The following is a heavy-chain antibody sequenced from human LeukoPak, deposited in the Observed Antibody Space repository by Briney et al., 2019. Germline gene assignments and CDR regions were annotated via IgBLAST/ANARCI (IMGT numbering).Heavy chain of an antibody. CDR3: ARGGYCSSTTCYLRDAFEI. V-gene: IGHV3-48*01. J-gene: IGHJ3*02. CDR1: GFTFSSYS. CDR2: ISSSSSTV. D-gene: IGHD2-2*01. Sequence: GGSLRLSCAASGFTFSSYSMNWVRQAPGKGLEWVSYISSSSSTVYYADSVKGRFTISRDKAKNSLYLQVNSLRAEDTAVYYCARGGYCSSTTCYLRDAFEIWGQGKMVIVSS.